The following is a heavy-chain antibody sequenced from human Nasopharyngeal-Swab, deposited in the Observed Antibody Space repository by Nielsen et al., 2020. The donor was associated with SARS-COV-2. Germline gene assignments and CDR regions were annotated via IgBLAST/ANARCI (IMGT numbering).Heavy chain of an antibody. J-gene: IGHJ4*02. CDR2: VSGDGVTT. D-gene: IGHD2-8*02. CDR3: ARGTPGIPGVDY. V-gene: IGHV3-64*02. Sequence: WIPQPPGKGLEYLSAVSGDGVTTHYADSLKGRFTISRDNSKNTVYLQLGSLTAEDMAVYFCARGTPGIPGVDYWGQGTLVTVSS.